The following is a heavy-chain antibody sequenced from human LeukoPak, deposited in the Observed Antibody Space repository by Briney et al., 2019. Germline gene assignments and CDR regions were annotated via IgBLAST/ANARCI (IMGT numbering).Heavy chain of an antibody. V-gene: IGHV3-7*01. Sequence: GGSLRLSCAVSVFTSYSDYMSWVRKAPGRGLEWVASLKKEGSERTYVDSVKGRFSISRDSAKKSLNLHMNGLEAEDTDVYDCATGRATNKYWGQRVLVTVSS. J-gene: IGHJ4*02. D-gene: IGHD1-26*01. CDR1: VFTSYSDY. CDR3: ATGRATNKY. CDR2: LKKEGSER.